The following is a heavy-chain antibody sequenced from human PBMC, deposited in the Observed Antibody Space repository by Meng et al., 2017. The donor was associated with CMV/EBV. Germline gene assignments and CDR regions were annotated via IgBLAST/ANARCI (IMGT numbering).Heavy chain of an antibody. Sequence: SETLSLTCTVSGGSISSYYWGWIRQPPGKGLEWIGYIYYSGSTNYNPSLKSRVTISVDTSKNQFSLKLSSVTAADTAVYYCAREPSYSGSYYANAFDIWGQGTMVTVSS. CDR3: AREPSYSGSYYANAFDI. J-gene: IGHJ3*02. CDR2: IYYSGST. CDR1: GGSISSYY. D-gene: IGHD1-26*01. V-gene: IGHV4-59*01.